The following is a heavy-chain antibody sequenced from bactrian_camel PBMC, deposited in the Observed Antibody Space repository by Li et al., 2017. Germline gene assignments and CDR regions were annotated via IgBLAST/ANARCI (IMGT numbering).Heavy chain of an antibody. CDR3: AARGPYCYTKLSVGDYTY. J-gene: IGHJ4*01. CDR2: TATGSGNT. Sequence: VQLVESGGGSVQAGGSLTLSCVVSGYIDSSYYMAWFRQAPGKEREGVARTATGSGNTYYADSVNGRFTIAQDNAKNTVYLQRNSLKPEDTAMYYCAARGPYCYTKLSVGDYTYWGQGTQVTVS. V-gene: IGHV3S40*01. D-gene: IGHD4*01. CDR1: GYIDSSYY.